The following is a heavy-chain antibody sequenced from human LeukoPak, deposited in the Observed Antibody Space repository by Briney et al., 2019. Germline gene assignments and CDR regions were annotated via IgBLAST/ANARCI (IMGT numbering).Heavy chain of an antibody. Sequence: PSETLSLTCAVYGGSFSGYYWNWVRQPPAKGLEWIGEINHSGSTHYNPSLKSRVTISVDTSKNQFSLKLSSVTAADTAVYYCARASYYDFWSGYYTGYMDVWGKGTTVTVSS. CDR1: GGSFSGYY. J-gene: IGHJ6*03. D-gene: IGHD3-3*01. CDR3: ARASYYDFWSGYYTGYMDV. V-gene: IGHV4-34*01. CDR2: INHSGST.